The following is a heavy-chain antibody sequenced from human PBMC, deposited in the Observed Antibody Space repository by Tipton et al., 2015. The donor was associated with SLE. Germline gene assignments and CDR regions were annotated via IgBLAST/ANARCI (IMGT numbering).Heavy chain of an antibody. CDR1: GVSISSDY. D-gene: IGHD4-11*01. V-gene: IGHV4-59*08. Sequence: TLSLTCTVSGVSISSDYWTWIRQPPGKGLEWIGYMYYSGSTDYNPSLKSRVTISVDTSKNQFSLNLSSVTAADTAVYYCARGDYSRYCSSMDVWGQGTTVTVSS. J-gene: IGHJ6*02. CDR2: MYYSGST. CDR3: ARGDYSRYCSSMDV.